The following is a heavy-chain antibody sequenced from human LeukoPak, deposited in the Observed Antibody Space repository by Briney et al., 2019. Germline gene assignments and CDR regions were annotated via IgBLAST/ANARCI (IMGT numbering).Heavy chain of an antibody. CDR1: GFTFSSYS. J-gene: IGHJ5*02. CDR3: AKDHGYYDFWSGYRNDNWFDP. D-gene: IGHD3-3*01. V-gene: IGHV3-30*18. CDR2: MSYDCSNK. Sequence: GGAHRLSCAASGFTFSSYSMHCVRQAPGKGLQRMAVMSYDCSNKYYAVSVKGRFTISRDNSKNTLYLQMNSLRAEDTAVYYCAKDHGYYDFWSGYRNDNWFDPWGQGTLVTVSS.